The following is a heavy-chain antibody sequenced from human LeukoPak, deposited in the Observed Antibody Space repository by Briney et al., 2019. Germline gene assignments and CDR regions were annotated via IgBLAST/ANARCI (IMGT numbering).Heavy chain of an antibody. Sequence: SEPLSLTCAVYGGSFSGYYWSWIRQPPGKGLEWIGEINHSGSTNYNPSLKSRVTISVDTSKNQFSLKLSSVTAADTAVYYCARRRLYCSSTSCYDPGVDYWGQGTLVTVSS. D-gene: IGHD2-2*01. CDR1: GGSFSGYY. J-gene: IGHJ4*02. V-gene: IGHV4-34*01. CDR3: ARRRLYCSSTSCYDPGVDY. CDR2: INHSGST.